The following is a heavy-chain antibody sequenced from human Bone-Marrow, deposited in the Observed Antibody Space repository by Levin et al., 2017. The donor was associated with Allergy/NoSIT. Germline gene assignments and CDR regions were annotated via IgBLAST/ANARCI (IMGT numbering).Heavy chain of an antibody. V-gene: IGHV3-30*18. CDR2: ISYDGSNK. J-gene: IGHJ4*02. CDR1: GFTFSSYG. CDR3: AKVLEWELPHSTETGLDY. Sequence: PGGSLRLSCAASGFTFSSYGMHWVRQAPGKGLEWVAVISYDGSNKYYADSVKGRFTISRDNSKNTLYLQMNSLRAEDTAVYYCAKVLEWELPHSTETGLDYWGQGTLVTVSS. D-gene: IGHD1-26*01.